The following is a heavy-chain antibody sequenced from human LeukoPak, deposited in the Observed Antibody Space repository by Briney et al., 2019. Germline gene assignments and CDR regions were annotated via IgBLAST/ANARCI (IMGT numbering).Heavy chain of an antibody. CDR1: GFTFSSYW. CDR3: ARDAYDDSSES. J-gene: IGHJ5*02. CDR2: LNPDGSRK. Sequence: GGPLRLSCAASGFTFSSYWMTWVRQAPGKGLEWVANLNPDGSRKFYVDSVKGRFTISRDNAKNSLYLQMHSLRAEDTALYYCARDAYDDSSESWGQGTLVTVSS. D-gene: IGHD3-3*01. V-gene: IGHV3-7*01.